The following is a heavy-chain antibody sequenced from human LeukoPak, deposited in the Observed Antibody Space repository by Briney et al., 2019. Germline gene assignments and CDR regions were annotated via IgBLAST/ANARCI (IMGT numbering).Heavy chain of an antibody. CDR2: IDYSGGDT. CDR1: GFTLSSYE. Sequence: PGGSLRLSCTASGFTLSSYEMSWIRQAPGKGLEWVSSIDYSGGDTHYADSVKGRFTISRDNSKNTLYLEMDSLRDEDTAVYYCTKRGRDWGPFDYWGQGTLVTVSS. J-gene: IGHJ4*02. CDR3: TKRGRDWGPFDY. D-gene: IGHD7-27*01. V-gene: IGHV3-23*01.